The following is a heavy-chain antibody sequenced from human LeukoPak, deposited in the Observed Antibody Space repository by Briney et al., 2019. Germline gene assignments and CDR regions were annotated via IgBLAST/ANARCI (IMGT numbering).Heavy chain of an antibody. J-gene: IGHJ4*02. V-gene: IGHV4-31*03. CDR2: IYYSGST. CDR1: GGSISSGGYY. Sequence: PSQTLSLTCTVSGGSISSGGYYWSWIRQHPGKGLEWIGYIYYSGSTYYNPSLKSRVTISVDMSKNQFSLKLSSVTAADTAVYYCARDSFDSSGFDYWGQGTLVTVSS. CDR3: ARDSFDSSGFDY. D-gene: IGHD3-22*01.